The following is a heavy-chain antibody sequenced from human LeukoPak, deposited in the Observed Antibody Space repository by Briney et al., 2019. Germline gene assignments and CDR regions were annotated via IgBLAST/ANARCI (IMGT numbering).Heavy chain of an antibody. V-gene: IGHV3-21*01. Sequence: GGSLRLSCAASGFTFSSYSMNWVRQAPGKGLEWVSSISSSSSYIYYADSVKGRFTISRDNAKNSLYLQMNSLRAEDTAVYYCARSYSGYDPGARCLDYWGQGTLVTVSS. J-gene: IGHJ4*02. CDR2: ISSSSSYI. CDR3: ARSYSGYDPGARCLDY. CDR1: GFTFSSYS. D-gene: IGHD5-12*01.